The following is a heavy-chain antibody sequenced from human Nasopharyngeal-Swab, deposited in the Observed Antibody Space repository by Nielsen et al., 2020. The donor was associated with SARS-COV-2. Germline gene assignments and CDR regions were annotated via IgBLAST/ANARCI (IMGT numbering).Heavy chain of an antibody. CDR1: GYTFTGYY. CDR3: ARGNSIVGNYYYYGMDV. V-gene: IGHV1-2*04. D-gene: IGHD1-26*01. Sequence: VKVSCKASGYTFTGYYMHWVRQAPGQGLEWMGWINPNSGGTNYAQKFQGWVTMTRDTSISTAYMELSRLRSDDTAVYYCARGNSIVGNYYYYGMDVWGQGTTVTVSS. J-gene: IGHJ6*02. CDR2: INPNSGGT.